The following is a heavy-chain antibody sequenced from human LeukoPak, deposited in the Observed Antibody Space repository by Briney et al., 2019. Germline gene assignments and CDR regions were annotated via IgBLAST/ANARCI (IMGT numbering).Heavy chain of an antibody. CDR2: INPNSGGT. CDR3: ARGRPSPVIRITMVRQDAFDI. V-gene: IGHV1-2*02. Sequence: ASVKVSYKASGYTFTGYYMHWVRQAPGQGLEWMGWINPNSGGTNYAQKFQGRVTMTRDTSISTAYMELSRLRSDDTAVYYCARGRPSPVIRITMVRQDAFDIWGQGTMVTVSS. J-gene: IGHJ3*02. D-gene: IGHD3-10*01. CDR1: GYTFTGYY.